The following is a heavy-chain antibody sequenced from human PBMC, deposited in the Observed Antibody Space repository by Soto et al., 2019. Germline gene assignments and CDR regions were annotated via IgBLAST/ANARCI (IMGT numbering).Heavy chain of an antibody. Sequence: QITLKESGTTLVKPTQTLTLTCTFSGFSLSTSGVGVGWIRQPSAKSLEWLALIYWDDDKRYSPSLKSRLTIPNDTSKNQVVLTLTKMDTVDTATNFGAHDYDSSRYYSKAIDIWGQGTIVTPSS. CDR2: IYWDDDK. CDR1: GFSLSTSGVG. V-gene: IGHV2-5*02. J-gene: IGHJ3*02. CDR3: AHDYDSSRYYSKAIDI. D-gene: IGHD3-22*01.